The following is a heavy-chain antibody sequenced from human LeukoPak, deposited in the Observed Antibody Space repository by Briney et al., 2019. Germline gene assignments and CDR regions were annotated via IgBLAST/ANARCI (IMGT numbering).Heavy chain of an antibody. CDR1: GFTFSSYA. CDR2: ISYDGSSK. J-gene: IGHJ3*02. Sequence: GRSLRLSCAASGFTFSSYAMHWVRQAPGKGLEWVAVISYDGSSKYYADSVKGRFTISRDNSKNTLYLQMNSLRAEDTAVYYCARGGYYGSGSYLDAFDIWGQGTMVTVSS. D-gene: IGHD3-10*01. V-gene: IGHV3-30*04. CDR3: ARGGYYGSGSYLDAFDI.